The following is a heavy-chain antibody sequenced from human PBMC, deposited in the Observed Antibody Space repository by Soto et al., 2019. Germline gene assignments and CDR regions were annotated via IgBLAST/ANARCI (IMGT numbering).Heavy chain of an antibody. D-gene: IGHD7-27*01. J-gene: IGHJ4*02. V-gene: IGHV4-59*12. CDR3: ARDSLTGDYYFDY. CDR1: GGSISSYY. CDR2: IYYSGST. Sequence: SETLSLTCTVSGGSISSYYWSWIRQPPGKGLEWIGYIYYSGSTNYNPSLKSRVTISVDTSKNQFSLKLNSMTAADTAVYYCARDSLTGDYYFDYWGQGTLVTVSS.